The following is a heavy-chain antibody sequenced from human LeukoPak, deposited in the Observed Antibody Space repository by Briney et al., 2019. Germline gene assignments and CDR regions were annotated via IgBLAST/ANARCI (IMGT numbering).Heavy chain of an antibody. CDR3: TTEVLRFLEWSLP. Sequence: GGPLRLSCAASGFPFSNAWMSWVRQAPGKGLEWVGRIKRKTDGGTTDYAAPVKGRFTISRDDSKNTLYLQMNSLKTEDTAVYYCTTEVLRFLEWSLPWGQGTLVTVSS. CDR1: GFPFSNAW. V-gene: IGHV3-15*01. J-gene: IGHJ5*02. D-gene: IGHD3-3*01. CDR2: IKRKTDGGTT.